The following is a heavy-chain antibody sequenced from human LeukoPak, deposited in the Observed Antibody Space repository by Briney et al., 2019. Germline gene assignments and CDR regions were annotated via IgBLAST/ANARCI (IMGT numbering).Heavy chain of an antibody. CDR3: ARRSSSQPPNY. CDR1: GGSISSSSYF. Sequence: SETLSLTCTVSGGSISSSSYFWGWIRQPPGKGLEWVGSMPYSGSTYYNPSLKSRVTISVDTSKNQFSLKLSSVTAADTAVYYCARRSSSQPPNYWGQGTLVTVSS. J-gene: IGHJ4*02. V-gene: IGHV4-39*01. CDR2: MPYSGST. D-gene: IGHD6-13*01.